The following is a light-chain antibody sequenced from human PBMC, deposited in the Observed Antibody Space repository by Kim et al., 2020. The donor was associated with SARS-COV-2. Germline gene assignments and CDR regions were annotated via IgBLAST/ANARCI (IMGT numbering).Light chain of an antibody. CDR1: QSISSW. Sequence: AAVGDRGTITCRASQSISSWLAWYQQKPGKAPKLLIYDASSLESGVPSRFSGSGSGTEFTLTISSLQPDDFATYYCQQYNSYPWTFGQGTKVDIK. CDR3: QQYNSYPWT. V-gene: IGKV1-5*01. J-gene: IGKJ1*01. CDR2: DAS.